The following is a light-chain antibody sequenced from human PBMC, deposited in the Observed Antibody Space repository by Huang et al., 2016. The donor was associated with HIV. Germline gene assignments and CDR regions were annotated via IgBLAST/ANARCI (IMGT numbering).Light chain of an antibody. Sequence: EIVMTPSPATLSVSPGESATLSCRASQGVGRSLAWYQQRHGQAPRLLIYGASNRATGIPARFSGSGSGTEFTLTISSLQSDDFAVYFCQQYYNWPPLTFGGGSKVEIK. CDR1: QGVGRS. CDR2: GAS. V-gene: IGKV3-15*01. CDR3: QQYYNWPPLT. J-gene: IGKJ4*01.